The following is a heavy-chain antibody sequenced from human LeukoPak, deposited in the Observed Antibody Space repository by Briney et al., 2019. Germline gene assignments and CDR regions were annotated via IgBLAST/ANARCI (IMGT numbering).Heavy chain of an antibody. CDR3: AKRRGLELLYYYYMDV. CDR1: GFTFNSHA. CDR2: ISGSGGST. V-gene: IGHV3-23*01. Sequence: GGSLRLSCAASGFTFNSHAMSWVRQAPGKGLEWVSAISGSGGSTYYADSGKGRFTISRDNSKNTLYLQINSLRAEDTAVYYCAKRRGLELLYYYYMDVWGRGTTVTVSS. J-gene: IGHJ6*03. D-gene: IGHD1-7*01.